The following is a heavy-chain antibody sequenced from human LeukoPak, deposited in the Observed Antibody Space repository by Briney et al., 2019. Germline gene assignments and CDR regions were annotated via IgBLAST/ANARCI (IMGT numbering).Heavy chain of an antibody. CDR3: ARDVGRYYNILTGYYNVDAFDI. Sequence: GASVKVSCKASGGTFSSYAISWVRQAPGQGLEWMGWISAYNGNTNYAQKLQGRVTMTTDTSTSTAYMELRSLRSDDTAVYYCARDVGRYYNILTGYYNVDAFDIWGQGTMVTVSS. J-gene: IGHJ3*02. CDR1: GGTFSSYA. D-gene: IGHD3-9*01. CDR2: ISAYNGNT. V-gene: IGHV1-18*01.